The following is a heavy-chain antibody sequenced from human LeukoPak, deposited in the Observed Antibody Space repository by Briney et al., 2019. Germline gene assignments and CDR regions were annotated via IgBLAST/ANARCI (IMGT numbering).Heavy chain of an antibody. CDR2: ISAYNGNR. Sequence: ASVKVSCKASGYTFTGYFMHWVRQAPGHGLEWMGWISAYNGNRKYEKKLQGRVTMTTDTATSTAYMELSSLRADDTAVYYCARGAPLSQIYYFYFYMDVWGKGTTVTISS. D-gene: IGHD2-2*01. CDR3: ARGAPLSQIYYFYFYMDV. CDR1: GYTFTGYF. V-gene: IGHV1-18*04. J-gene: IGHJ6*03.